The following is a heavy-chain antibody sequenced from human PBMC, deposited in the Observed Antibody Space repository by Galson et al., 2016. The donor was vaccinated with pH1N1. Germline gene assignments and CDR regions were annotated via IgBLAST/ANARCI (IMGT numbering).Heavy chain of an antibody. CDR3: ARRVYDFGVSFDH. Sequence: PALVKPTQTLRLTCSLSGFSLTSSGMCVGWIRQFPGKAPEWLALIHWDDDKRYNLSFKNRLTLTRDNSRNEVVLTMTNMGPLDSGTYYCARRVYDFGVSFDHWGQGVLVTVSS. CDR1: GFSLTSSGMC. V-gene: IGHV2-5*02. D-gene: IGHD3-10*01. J-gene: IGHJ4*02. CDR2: IHWDDDK.